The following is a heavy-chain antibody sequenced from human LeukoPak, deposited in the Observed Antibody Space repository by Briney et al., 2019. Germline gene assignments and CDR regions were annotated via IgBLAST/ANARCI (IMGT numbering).Heavy chain of an antibody. D-gene: IGHD6-13*01. Sequence: GGSLRLSCAASGFTFSSYSMNWVRQAPGKGLEWVSSISSSSSSYIYYADSVKGRFTISRDNAKNSLYLQMNSLRAEDTAVYYCARGRADSSSWKFDYWGQGTLVTVSS. CDR3: ARGRADSSSWKFDY. CDR1: GFTFSSYS. J-gene: IGHJ4*02. V-gene: IGHV3-21*01. CDR2: ISSSSSSYI.